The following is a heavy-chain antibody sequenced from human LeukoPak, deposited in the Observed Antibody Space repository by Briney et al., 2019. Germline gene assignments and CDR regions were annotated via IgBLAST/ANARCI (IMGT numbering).Heavy chain of an antibody. CDR2: IYRGGDT. CDR3: AREDMKGSYTAD. Sequence: PGGSLRLSCVVSGFTVSTNYMSWVRQAPGKGLEWVSVIYRGGDTYYAESVKGRFSISRDTSNNTIYLEMSGLRAEDTAVYYCAREDMKGSYTADWGQGTLVAVSS. V-gene: IGHV3-53*01. J-gene: IGHJ4*02. CDR1: GFTVSTNY. D-gene: IGHD1-26*01.